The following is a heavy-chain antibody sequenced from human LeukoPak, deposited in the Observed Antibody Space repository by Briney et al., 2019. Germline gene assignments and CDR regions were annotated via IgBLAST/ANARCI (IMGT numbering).Heavy chain of an antibody. Sequence: GGSLRLSCAVSGFPFIIYEMNWVRQAPGKGLEWVSNIGSSGTTRYYADSVKGRFSISRDNAKNSLYLQMNSLRVEDTGVYYCALLAVASDFDYWGQGALVTVSS. CDR3: ALLAVASDFDY. D-gene: IGHD6-19*01. V-gene: IGHV3-48*03. J-gene: IGHJ4*02. CDR2: IGSSGTTR. CDR1: GFPFIIYE.